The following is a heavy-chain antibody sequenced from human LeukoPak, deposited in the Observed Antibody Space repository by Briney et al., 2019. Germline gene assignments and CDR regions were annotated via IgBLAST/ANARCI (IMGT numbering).Heavy chain of an antibody. J-gene: IGHJ4*02. V-gene: IGHV1-2*02. D-gene: IGHD6-19*01. Sequence: ASVKVSCKASGYTFTGYYMHWVRQAPGQGLEWMGWINPNSGGTNYAQKFQGRVTMTRDTSISTAYMELSRPRSDDTAVYYCASWRYSSGSVFDYWGQGTLVTVSS. CDR2: INPNSGGT. CDR3: ASWRYSSGSVFDY. CDR1: GYTFTGYY.